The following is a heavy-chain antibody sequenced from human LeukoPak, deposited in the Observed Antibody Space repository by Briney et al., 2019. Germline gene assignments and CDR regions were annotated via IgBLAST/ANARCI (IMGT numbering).Heavy chain of an antibody. CDR3: VSGSSGWLYFQH. Sequence: NASQTLSLTCTVSGGSISSGGYYWSWIRQHPGKGLEWIGYIYYSGSTYYNPSLKSRVTISVDTSKNQFSLKLSSVTAADTAVYYCVSGSSGWLYFQHWGQGTLVTVSP. J-gene: IGHJ1*01. D-gene: IGHD6-19*01. CDR1: GGSISSGGYY. V-gene: IGHV4-31*03. CDR2: IYYSGST.